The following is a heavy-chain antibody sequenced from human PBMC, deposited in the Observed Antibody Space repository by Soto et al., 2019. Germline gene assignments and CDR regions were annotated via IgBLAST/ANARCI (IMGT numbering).Heavy chain of an antibody. CDR1: GFTFSSYA. V-gene: IGHV3-30-3*01. D-gene: IGHD4-17*01. J-gene: IGHJ3*02. CDR3: ARDGMTTVTIGGAFDI. Sequence: QVQLVESGGGVVQPGRSLRLSCAASGFTFSSYAMHWVRQAPGKGLEWAAVISYDGSNKYYADSVKGRFTISRDNSKNTLYLQMNSLRAEDTAVYYCARDGMTTVTIGGAFDIWGQGTMVTVSS. CDR2: ISYDGSNK.